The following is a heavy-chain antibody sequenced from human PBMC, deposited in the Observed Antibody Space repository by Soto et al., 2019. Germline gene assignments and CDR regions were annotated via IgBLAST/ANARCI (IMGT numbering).Heavy chain of an antibody. CDR3: VVMGNVAVSNPRSFDY. CDR2: IVPIFETL. J-gene: IGHJ4*02. Sequence: QVQLVQSGAEVKKPGSSVKVSCKASGATFSGYAINWVRQAPGQGLEWLGRIVPIFETLNYAERFQGRVAITADESTTTVYMELTKLTHEDTAVYYCVVMGNVAVSNPRSFDYWGQGTQVTVS. D-gene: IGHD6-19*01. V-gene: IGHV1-69*18. CDR1: GATFSGYA.